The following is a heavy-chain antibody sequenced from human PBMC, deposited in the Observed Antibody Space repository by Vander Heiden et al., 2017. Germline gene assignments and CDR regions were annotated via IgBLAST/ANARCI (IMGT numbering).Heavy chain of an antibody. Sequence: QVQLQESGPGLVQPSQTLSLTCTVSGGAISSGGYYWSWIRQHPGKGLEWIGYIYYSGSTYYNPSLKSRVTISVDTSKNQFSLKLSSVTAADTAVYYCARVPDYGDYVYAFDIWGQGTMVTVSS. J-gene: IGHJ3*02. CDR3: ARVPDYGDYVYAFDI. V-gene: IGHV4-31*03. CDR2: IYYSGST. D-gene: IGHD4-17*01. CDR1: GGAISSGGYY.